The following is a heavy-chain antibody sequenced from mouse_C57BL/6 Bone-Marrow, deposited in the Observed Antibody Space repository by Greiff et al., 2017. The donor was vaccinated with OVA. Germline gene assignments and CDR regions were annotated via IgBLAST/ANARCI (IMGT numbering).Heavy chain of an antibody. V-gene: IGHV1-69*01. CDR2: IDPSDSYT. CDR1: GYTFTSYW. CDR3: ARSSFITTVVAGRWYFDF. D-gene: IGHD1-1*01. Sequence: VQLQQPGAELVMPGASVKLSCKASGYTFTSYWMHWVKQRPGQGLEWIGEIDPSDSYTNYNQKFKGKSTLTVDKSSSTAYMQLSSLTSEDSAVYYCARSSFITTVVAGRWYFDFWGTGTTVTVSS. J-gene: IGHJ1*03.